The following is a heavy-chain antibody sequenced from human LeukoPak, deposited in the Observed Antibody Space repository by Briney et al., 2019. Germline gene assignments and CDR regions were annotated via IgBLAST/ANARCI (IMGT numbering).Heavy chain of an antibody. J-gene: IGHJ4*02. V-gene: IGHV4-59*01. Sequence: SETLSLTCTVSGGSISSYYCSWIPQSPEKGLEWIGYIYYSGTTNYNPSLKSRVTTSVDTSKNQFSLKLTSVTAADTAVYYCARDSRGYYFDNWGQGTLVTVSS. CDR1: GGSISSYY. CDR2: IYYSGTT. D-gene: IGHD3-22*01. CDR3: ARDSRGYYFDN.